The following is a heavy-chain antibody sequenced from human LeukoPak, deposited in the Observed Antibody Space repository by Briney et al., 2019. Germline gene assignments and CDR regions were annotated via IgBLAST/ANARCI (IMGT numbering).Heavy chain of an antibody. CDR3: AREVLRYFDWLDRPTYYFDY. J-gene: IGHJ4*02. CDR1: GGTFSSYA. D-gene: IGHD3-9*01. V-gene: IGHV1-69*04. CDR2: IIPILGIA. Sequence: SVKVTCKASGGTFSSYAISWVRQAPGQGLEWMGRIIPILGIANYAQKFQGRVTITADKSTSTAYMELSSLRSEDTAVYYCAREVLRYFDWLDRPTYYFDYWGQGTLVTVSS.